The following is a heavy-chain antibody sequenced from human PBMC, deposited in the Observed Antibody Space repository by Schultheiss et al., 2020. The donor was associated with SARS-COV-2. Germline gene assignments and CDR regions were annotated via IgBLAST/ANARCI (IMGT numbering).Heavy chain of an antibody. Sequence: SQTLSLTCAVYGGSFSDYYWSWIRQPPGKGLEWIGEINHSGTTNYNPSLKSRVTISVDTSKNQLSLKLSSVTAADTAVYYCAREAAAAAGGWFDPWGQGTLVTVSS. J-gene: IGHJ5*02. V-gene: IGHV4-34*01. CDR1: GGSFSDYY. D-gene: IGHD6-13*01. CDR3: AREAAAAAGGWFDP. CDR2: INHSGTT.